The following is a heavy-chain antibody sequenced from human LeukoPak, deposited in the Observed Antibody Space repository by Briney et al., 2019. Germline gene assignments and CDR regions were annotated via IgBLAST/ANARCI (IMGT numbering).Heavy chain of an antibody. CDR2: INPNSGGT. V-gene: IGHV1-2*06. Sequence: ASVKVSCKASGYTFTGYYMHWVRQAPRQGLEWMGRINPNSGGTNYAQKFQGRVTMTRDTSISTAYMELSRLRSDDTAVYYCARVNSSGYYFDYWGQGTLVTVSS. CDR3: ARVNSSGYYFDY. D-gene: IGHD3-22*01. CDR1: GYTFTGYY. J-gene: IGHJ4*02.